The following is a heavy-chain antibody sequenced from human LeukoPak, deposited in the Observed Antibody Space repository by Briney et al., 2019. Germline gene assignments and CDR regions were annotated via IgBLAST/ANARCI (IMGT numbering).Heavy chain of an antibody. D-gene: IGHD1-26*01. V-gene: IGHV4-39*01. CDR3: ARQSGSYGVYYYYMDV. CDR2: IYYSGST. CDR1: GGSISSSSYD. Sequence: SETLSLTWTVSGGSISSSSYDWGWIRQPPGKGLEWVGSIYYSGSTYYNPPLKSRLTISVDTSKNQFSLKLSSVTAADTAVYYCARQSGSYGVYYYYMDVWGKGTTVTISS. J-gene: IGHJ6*03.